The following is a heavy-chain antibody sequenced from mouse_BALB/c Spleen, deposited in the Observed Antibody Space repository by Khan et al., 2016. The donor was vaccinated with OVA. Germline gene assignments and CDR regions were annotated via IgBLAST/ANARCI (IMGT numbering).Heavy chain of an antibody. V-gene: IGHV1S127*01. J-gene: IGHJ3*01. CDR2: IDPSRSET. Sequence: QVQLQQSGPELVRPGASVKMSCKASGYTFTSFWIHWVKQRPGQGLEWIGMIDPSRSETRLNQKFKDKATLNVDKSSNTAYMQLSRLTTEDPAVYYCARGGYGSPFAYWGQGTLVTVST. D-gene: IGHD1-1*01. CDR1: GYTFTSFW. CDR3: ARGGYGSPFAY.